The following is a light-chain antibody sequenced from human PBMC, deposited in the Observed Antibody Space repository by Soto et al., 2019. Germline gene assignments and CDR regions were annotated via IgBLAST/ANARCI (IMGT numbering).Light chain of an antibody. CDR1: QSISSW. CDR3: QQYNSYGCT. V-gene: IGKV1-5*03. CDR2: KAS. J-gene: IGKJ3*01. Sequence: DIQMTQSPSTLSASVGDRVTITCRASQSISSWLAWYQQKPGKAPKLLIYKASSLESGVPSRFSGSGSGTEFTLTISSLQPDDCATYDCQQYNSYGCTFGPGTKVDIK.